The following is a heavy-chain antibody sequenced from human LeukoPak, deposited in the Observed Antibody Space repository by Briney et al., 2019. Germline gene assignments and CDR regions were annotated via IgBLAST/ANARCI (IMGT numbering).Heavy chain of an antibody. CDR3: AKEGLPAANYYYYYMDV. CDR2: ISGGGTAT. D-gene: IGHD2-2*01. J-gene: IGHJ6*03. V-gene: IGHV3-23*01. Sequence: GGSLRLSCVASGFAFSSYGMTWVRQFPGKGLDWVAAISGGGTATYYADSVKGRFTISRDNSKNTLYLQMNSLRAEDTAVYYCAKEGLPAANYYYYYMDVWGKGTTVTISS. CDR1: GFAFSSYG.